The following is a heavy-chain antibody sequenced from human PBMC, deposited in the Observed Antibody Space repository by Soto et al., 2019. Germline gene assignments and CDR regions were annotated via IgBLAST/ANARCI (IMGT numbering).Heavy chain of an antibody. CDR3: TSQGPIVVATMP. D-gene: IGHD1-26*01. Sequence: QLQLQESGPGLVKPSETLSLTCTVSGGSIINSGYFWGWIRQPPGKGLAWIGSISYSGSTYYNSSLKSRVTISVDTSKNRFSMRRSSVTAADTAVYYCTSQGPIVVATMPWGQGTLVTVSS. CDR1: GGSIINSGYF. V-gene: IGHV4-39*02. J-gene: IGHJ5*02. CDR2: ISYSGST.